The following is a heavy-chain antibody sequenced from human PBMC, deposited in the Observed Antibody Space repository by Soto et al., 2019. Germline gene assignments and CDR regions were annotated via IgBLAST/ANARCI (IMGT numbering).Heavy chain of an antibody. J-gene: IGHJ3*02. V-gene: IGHV1-69*13. D-gene: IGHD3-22*01. Sequence: GASVKVSCKASGGTFSSYAISWVRQAPGQGLEWMGGIIPIFGTANYAQKFQGRVTITADESTSTAYMELSSLRSEDTAVYYCARAPDSSGFDWQAFDIWGQGTMVTVSS. CDR3: ARAPDSSGFDWQAFDI. CDR2: IIPIFGTA. CDR1: GGTFSSYA.